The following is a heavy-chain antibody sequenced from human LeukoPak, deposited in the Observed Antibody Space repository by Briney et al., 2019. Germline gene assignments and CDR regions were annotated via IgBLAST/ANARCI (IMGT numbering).Heavy chain of an antibody. CDR1: GFTFSSYG. J-gene: IGHJ2*01. D-gene: IGHD3-22*01. Sequence: PGGSLRLSCAASGFTFSSYGMHWVRQAPGKGLEWVAFIRYDGSNKYYADSVKGRFTISRDNSKNTLYLQMNSLRAEDTAVYYCARAPTYYYDTSGSSLTLDWYFDLWGRGTLVTVSS. V-gene: IGHV3-30*02. CDR3: ARAPTYYYDTSGSSLTLDWYFDL. CDR2: IRYDGSNK.